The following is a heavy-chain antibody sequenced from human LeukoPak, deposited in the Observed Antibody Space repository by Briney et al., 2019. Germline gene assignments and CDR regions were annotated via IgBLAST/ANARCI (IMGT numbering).Heavy chain of an antibody. CDR1: GYTFINYN. J-gene: IGHJ5*02. CDR2: ISTYNGDT. D-gene: IGHD4-17*01. Sequence: GASVKVSCKASGYTFINYNINWVRQAPGQGLEWMGWISTYNGDTNSAQRLQGRVTMTTDTSTSTAYMELRSLRSDDTAVYYCALYYGDYWFDPWGQGTLVTVSS. CDR3: ALYYGDYWFDP. V-gene: IGHV1-18*01.